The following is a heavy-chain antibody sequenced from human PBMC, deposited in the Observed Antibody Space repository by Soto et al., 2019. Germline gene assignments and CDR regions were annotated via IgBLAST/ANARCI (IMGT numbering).Heavy chain of an antibody. CDR2: ISYDGSNK. J-gene: IGHJ6*02. CDR1: GFTFSSYG. D-gene: IGHD3-3*01. Sequence: GGSLRLSCAASGFTFSSYGMHWVRQAPGKGLEWVAVISYDGSNKYYADSVKGRFTISRDNSKNTLYLQMNSLRAEDTAVYYCAKDFRDFWSGYSRVYYYGMDVWGQGTTVTVS. CDR3: AKDFRDFWSGYSRVYYYGMDV. V-gene: IGHV3-30*18.